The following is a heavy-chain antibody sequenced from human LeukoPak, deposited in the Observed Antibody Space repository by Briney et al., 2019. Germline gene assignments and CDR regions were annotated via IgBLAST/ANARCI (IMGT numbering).Heavy chain of an antibody. J-gene: IGHJ4*02. CDR3: ARGGVRYNWITTG. D-gene: IGHD1-20*01. Sequence: GGSLRLSCAASGFTFSIYWMHGLRQAPGKGGVGVSRINSDGSSTSYADSVKGRFTISRDNAKNTLYLQMNSLRAEDTAVYYCARGGVRYNWITTGWGQGTLVTVSS. CDR2: INSDGSST. CDR1: GFTFSIYW. V-gene: IGHV3-74*01.